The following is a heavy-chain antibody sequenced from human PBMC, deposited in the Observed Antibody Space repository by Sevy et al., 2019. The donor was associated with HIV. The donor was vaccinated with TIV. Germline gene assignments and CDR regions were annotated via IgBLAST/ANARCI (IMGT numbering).Heavy chain of an antibody. CDR2: IYYSGTT. V-gene: IGHV4-39*01. CDR1: GGSINSDSYY. Sequence: SETLSLTCTVSGGSINSDSYYWGWIRQPPGKGLEWIGNIYYSGTTYYNPSLKSRVTISVDTSKNHLPLKRSSVTAADTSVYYCARFEYGDYVSHFEYWGQGTLVTVSS. D-gene: IGHD2-21*02. CDR3: ARFEYGDYVSHFEY. J-gene: IGHJ4*02.